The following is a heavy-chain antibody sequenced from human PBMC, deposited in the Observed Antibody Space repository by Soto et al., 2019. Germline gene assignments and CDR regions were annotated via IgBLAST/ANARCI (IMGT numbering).Heavy chain of an antibody. CDR1: GFTVSSNY. J-gene: IGHJ4*02. Sequence: VQLVESGGGLVQPGGSLRLSCAASGFTVSSNYMSWVRQAPGKGLAWVSVIYSGGSTYYADSVKGRFTISRDNSKNTLYLQMNSLRAEDTAVYYCARGRRYRSETYYFDYWGQGTLVTVSS. D-gene: IGHD1-1*01. CDR3: ARGRRYRSETYYFDY. V-gene: IGHV3-66*01. CDR2: IYSGGST.